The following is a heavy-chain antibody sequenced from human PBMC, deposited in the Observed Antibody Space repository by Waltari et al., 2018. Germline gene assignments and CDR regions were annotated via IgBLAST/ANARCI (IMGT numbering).Heavy chain of an antibody. Sequence: QVQLVESGGGVVQPWRSLRLSCAASGFTFSRYGMHWVRQAPGKGLEWVAVISYDGSNKYYAESVKGRFTISRDNSKNTLYLQMNSLRAEDTAVYYCAKELVAFGELYPGYWGQGTLVTVSS. CDR2: ISYDGSNK. V-gene: IGHV3-30*18. CDR3: AKELVAFGELYPGY. D-gene: IGHD3-10*01. CDR1: GFTFSRYG. J-gene: IGHJ4*02.